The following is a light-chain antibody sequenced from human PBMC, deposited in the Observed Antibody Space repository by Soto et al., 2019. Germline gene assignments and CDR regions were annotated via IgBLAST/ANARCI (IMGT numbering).Light chain of an antibody. J-gene: IGKJ5*01. Sequence: IQMTHSPATLSGSVGDRVTITCRASQGIDSSFAWYQEKPGKAPKLLIYAASSLQSGVPSRFSGSGSGTDFTLTISSLQPEDFATYYCQQLHDYPITFGQGTRLEIK. V-gene: IGKV1-9*01. CDR1: QGIDSS. CDR2: AAS. CDR3: QQLHDYPIT.